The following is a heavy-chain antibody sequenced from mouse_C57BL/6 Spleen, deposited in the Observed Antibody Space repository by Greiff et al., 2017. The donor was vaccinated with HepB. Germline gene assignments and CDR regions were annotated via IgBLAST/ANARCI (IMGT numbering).Heavy chain of an antibody. CDR2: IYPGSGST. Sequence: QVQLQQPGAELVKPGASVKMSCKASGYTFTSYWITWVKQRPGQGLEWIGDIYPGSGSTNYNEKFKSKATLTVDTSSSTAYMPLSSLTSEDSAVYYCAREGHYASSVPGYFDYWGQGTTLTVSS. J-gene: IGHJ2*01. D-gene: IGHD1-1*01. CDR1: GYTFTSYW. V-gene: IGHV1-55*01. CDR3: AREGHYASSVPGYFDY.